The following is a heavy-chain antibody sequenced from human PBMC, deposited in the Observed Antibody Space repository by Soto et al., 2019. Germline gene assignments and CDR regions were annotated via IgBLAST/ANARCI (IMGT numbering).Heavy chain of an antibody. J-gene: IGHJ6*02. CDR1: GGSISSGGYS. D-gene: IGHD2-15*01. V-gene: IGHV4-30-2*01. CDR3: ARRGVVVDPYGMDV. Sequence: QLQLQESGSGLVKPSQTLSLTCAVSGGSISSGGYSWSWIRQPPGKGLEWIGYIYHSGRTYYNPSIQSRVTISVDRSKNQFSLKLSSVTAADTAVYYCARRGVVVDPYGMDVWGQGTTVTVSS. CDR2: IYHSGRT.